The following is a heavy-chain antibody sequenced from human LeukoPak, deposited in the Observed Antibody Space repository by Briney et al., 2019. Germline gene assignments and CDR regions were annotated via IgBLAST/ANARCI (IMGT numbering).Heavy chain of an antibody. Sequence: PGRSLRLSCAASGFTFSSYGMHWVRQAPGKGLEWVAVISYDGSNKYYADSVKGRFTISRDNSKNTLDLQMNSLRAEDTAVYYCAKTGGGSIVGATCFDYWGQGTLVTVSS. CDR2: ISYDGSNK. CDR3: AKTGGGSIVGATCFDY. J-gene: IGHJ4*02. D-gene: IGHD1-26*01. CDR1: GFTFSSYG. V-gene: IGHV3-30*18.